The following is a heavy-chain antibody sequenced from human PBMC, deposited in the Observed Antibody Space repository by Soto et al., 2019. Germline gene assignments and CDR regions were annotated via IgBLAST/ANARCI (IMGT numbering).Heavy chain of an antibody. CDR3: ARYDNSGSHGFDI. CDR1: GGSISSGGYY. CDR2: IYYSGST. V-gene: IGHV4-31*03. Sequence: SETLYLTCTVSGGSISSGGYYWSWIRQQPGKSLEWIGYIYYSGSTYYNPSLKSRVTISVDTSKNQFSLKLSSVTAADTAVYYCARYDNSGSHGFDIWGQGTMVTVSS. J-gene: IGHJ3*02. D-gene: IGHD3-22*01.